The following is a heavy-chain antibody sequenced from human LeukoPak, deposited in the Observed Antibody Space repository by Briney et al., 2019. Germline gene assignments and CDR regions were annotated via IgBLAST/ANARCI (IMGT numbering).Heavy chain of an antibody. J-gene: IGHJ4*02. CDR2: ISYDGSNK. D-gene: IGHD3-10*01. CDR3: AKGALTMVRGVTPNYFDY. CDR1: GFTFSSYG. V-gene: IGHV3-30*18. Sequence: GGSLRLSCAASGFTFSSYGMHWVRQAPGKGLEWVAVISYDGSNKYYADSVKGRFTISRDNSKNTLYLQMNSLRAEDTAVCYCAKGALTMVRGVTPNYFDYWGQGTLVIVSS.